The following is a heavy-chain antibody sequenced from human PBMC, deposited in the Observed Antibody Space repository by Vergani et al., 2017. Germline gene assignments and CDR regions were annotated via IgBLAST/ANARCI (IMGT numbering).Heavy chain of an antibody. D-gene: IGHD3-22*01. CDR2: FDPEHGEV. V-gene: IGHV1-24*01. Sequence: QVQLVQSGSEVRKPGASVKVSCQVSGYSLTELTIHWVRQAPGKGLEWMGGFDPEHGEVTFAHHIQGRVTMTEDRSTDTAYMELGSLRPEDTALYYCAIVTDYDDSSGYYLDYWGQGTLVTVSS. CDR1: GYSLTELT. CDR3: AIVTDYDDSSGYYLDY. J-gene: IGHJ4*02.